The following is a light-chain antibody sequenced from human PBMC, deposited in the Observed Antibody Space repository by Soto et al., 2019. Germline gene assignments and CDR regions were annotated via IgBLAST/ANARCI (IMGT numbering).Light chain of an antibody. CDR1: SSDVGGYNY. V-gene: IGLV2-14*01. Sequence: QSTLTQPASVSGSPGQSITISCTGTSSDVGGYNYVSWYQQHPGKAPKLMIYQVSNRPSGVSNRFSGSKSGNTASLTISGLQAEDEADYCCSSYTSSSSLLFGGGTKVTV. CDR3: SSYTSSSSLL. J-gene: IGLJ2*01. CDR2: QVS.